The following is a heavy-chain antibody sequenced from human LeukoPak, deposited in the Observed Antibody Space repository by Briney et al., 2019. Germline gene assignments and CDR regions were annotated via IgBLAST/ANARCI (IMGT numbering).Heavy chain of an antibody. CDR3: VRDYCSSTSCLFDY. D-gene: IGHD2-2*01. Sequence: GASVKVSCKASGYTFTGYHMHWVRQAPGQGLEWMGRINPNSGDTNYAQKFQGRGAMTRDTSISTAFMELTRLRSDDTAVYYCVRDYCSSTSCLFDYWGQGTLVTVSS. CDR1: GYTFTGYH. J-gene: IGHJ4*02. CDR2: INPNSGDT. V-gene: IGHV1-2*06.